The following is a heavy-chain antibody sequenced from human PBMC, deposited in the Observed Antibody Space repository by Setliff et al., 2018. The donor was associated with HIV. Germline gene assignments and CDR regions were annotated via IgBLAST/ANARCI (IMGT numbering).Heavy chain of an antibody. CDR1: GFTFSSYS. D-gene: IGHD6-13*01. J-gene: IGHJ4*02. V-gene: IGHV3-21*01. Sequence: KTSETLSLSCAASGFTFSSYSMNWVRQAPGKGLEWVSSISSSSSYIYYADSVKGRFTISRDNAKNSLYLQMNSLRAEDTAVYYCASVSSSWYYFDYWGQGTLVTVSS. CDR3: ASVSSSWYYFDY. CDR2: ISSSSSYI.